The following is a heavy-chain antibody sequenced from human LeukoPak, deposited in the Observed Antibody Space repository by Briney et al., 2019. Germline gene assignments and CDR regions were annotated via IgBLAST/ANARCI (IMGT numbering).Heavy chain of an antibody. Sequence: RASVKVSCKASGYTFTSYDINWVRQATGQGLEWMGWMNPNSGNTGYAQKFQGRVTMTRNTSISTAYMELSSLRSEDTAVYYCARGLMTTVTTVTPGPPDDYWGQGSLVTVSS. J-gene: IGHJ4*02. CDR1: GYTFTSYD. CDR2: MNPNSGNT. CDR3: ARGLMTTVTTVTPGPPDDY. V-gene: IGHV1-8*01. D-gene: IGHD4-11*01.